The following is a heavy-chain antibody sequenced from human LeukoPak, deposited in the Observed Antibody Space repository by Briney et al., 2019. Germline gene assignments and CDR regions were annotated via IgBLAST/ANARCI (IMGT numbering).Heavy chain of an antibody. Sequence: GGSLRPSCVASGFTFSSYWMHWVRQDPRKGLVWVSRINGDGRNINYADSVRGRFTISRDNAKNTLYLQMNTLRVEDTAVYYCTRDLMDYDVSTGLHHYYMDVWGQGTTVTVSS. CDR3: TRDLMDYDVSTGLHHYYMDV. CDR1: GFTFSSYW. J-gene: IGHJ6*02. D-gene: IGHD3-9*01. CDR2: INGDGRNI. V-gene: IGHV3-74*01.